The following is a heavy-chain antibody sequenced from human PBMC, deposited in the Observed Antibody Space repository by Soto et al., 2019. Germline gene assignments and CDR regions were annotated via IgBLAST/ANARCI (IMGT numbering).Heavy chain of an antibody. D-gene: IGHD2-2*01. Sequence: LRLSCVASGFTFSGYWMSWVRQAPGKGLEWVAKIKQDGSERHYVDSVKGRFTISRDNANNSVFLQMNNLRDEDTAVYYCVRDPVPSPAPIRGLGCFGPWGKGTLVT. CDR2: IKQDGSER. CDR3: VRDPVPSPAPIRGLGCFGP. CDR1: GFTFSGYW. J-gene: IGHJ5*02. V-gene: IGHV3-7*03.